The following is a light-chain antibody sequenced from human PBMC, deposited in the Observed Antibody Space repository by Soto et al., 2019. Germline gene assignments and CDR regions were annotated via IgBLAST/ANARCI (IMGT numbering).Light chain of an antibody. CDR2: GAS. V-gene: IGKV3-15*01. CDR1: QSVSNR. J-gene: IGKJ1*01. Sequence: VMTQSPVTLSVSPGERATLFCSASQSVSNRLACYQRKPGQARRLLIHGASTRASGVPHRFSGGGSGTEFTLTISSLQSEDYAVYYCQQLNDCPRTFGQGTRVDIK. CDR3: QQLNDCPRT.